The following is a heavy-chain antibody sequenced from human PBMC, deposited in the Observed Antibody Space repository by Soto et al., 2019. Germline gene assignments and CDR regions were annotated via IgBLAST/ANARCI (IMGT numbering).Heavy chain of an antibody. V-gene: IGHV3-23*01. CDR3: AKVRESSSWYPHDPFDY. CDR1: GFTFSSYA. CDR2: ISGSGGST. Sequence: GGSLRLSCAASGFTFSSYAMSWVRQAPGKGLEWVSAISGSGGSTYYADSVKGRFTISRDNSKNTLYLQMNSLRAEDTAVYYCAKVRESSSWYPHDPFDYWGQGTLVTVSS. J-gene: IGHJ4*02. D-gene: IGHD6-13*01.